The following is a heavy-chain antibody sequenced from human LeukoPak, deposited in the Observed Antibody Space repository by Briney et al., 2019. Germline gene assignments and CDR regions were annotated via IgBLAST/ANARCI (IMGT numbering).Heavy chain of an antibody. J-gene: IGHJ4*02. CDR3: ATEGGDFWSGYYKAFDY. D-gene: IGHD3-3*01. CDR1: GFTFSSYW. CDR2: IKQDGSEK. V-gene: IGHV3-7*01. Sequence: PGGSLRLSCAASGFTFSSYWMSWARQAPGKGLEWVANIKQDGSEKYYVDSVKGQFTISRDNAKNSLYLQMNSLRAEDTAVYYCATEGGDFWSGYYKAFDYWGQGTLVTVSS.